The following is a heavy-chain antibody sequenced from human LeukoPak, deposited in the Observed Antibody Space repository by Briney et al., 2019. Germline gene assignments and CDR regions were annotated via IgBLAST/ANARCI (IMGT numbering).Heavy chain of an antibody. CDR3: TAKVTRGNSGDDYDD. Sequence: GGSLRLSCAVSGVTFRSYGMHWVRQAPGKGLEWVALISSDGNDKLYGVSVRGRFTISRDDSKSTLYLQMNSLRAEDTAVYYCTAKVTRGNSGDDYDDWGQGTLVTVSS. J-gene: IGHJ4*02. CDR1: GVTFRSYG. D-gene: IGHD5-12*01. V-gene: IGHV3-30*03. CDR2: ISSDGNDK.